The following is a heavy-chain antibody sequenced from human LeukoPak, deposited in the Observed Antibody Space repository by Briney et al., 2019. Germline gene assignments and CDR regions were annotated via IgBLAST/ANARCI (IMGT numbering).Heavy chain of an antibody. J-gene: IGHJ6*03. Sequence: PGGSLGLSCAASGFTFSNYAMSWVRQAPGKGLEWVSAISGSGISTYYADSVKGRLTISRDNSKNTLYLQMNSLRVEDTAVYYCAKVPSVDYYNYYMDVWGKGSTVTVSS. CDR2: ISGSGIST. CDR1: GFTFSNYA. CDR3: AKVPSVDYYNYYMDV. D-gene: IGHD4-23*01. V-gene: IGHV3-23*01.